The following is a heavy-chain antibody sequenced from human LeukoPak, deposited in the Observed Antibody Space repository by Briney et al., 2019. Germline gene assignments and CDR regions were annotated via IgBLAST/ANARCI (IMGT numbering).Heavy chain of an antibody. CDR3: ARSPYYYDSSGYPAPPGTLYYFDY. CDR2: ISAYNGNT. Sequence: ASVKASCKASGYTFTSYGISWVRQAPGQGLEWMGWISAYNGNTNYAQKLQGRVTMTTDTSTSTAYMELRSLRSDDTAVYYCARSPYYYDSSGYPAPPGTLYYFDYWGQGTLVTVSS. V-gene: IGHV1-18*01. CDR1: GYTFTSYG. D-gene: IGHD3-22*01. J-gene: IGHJ4*02.